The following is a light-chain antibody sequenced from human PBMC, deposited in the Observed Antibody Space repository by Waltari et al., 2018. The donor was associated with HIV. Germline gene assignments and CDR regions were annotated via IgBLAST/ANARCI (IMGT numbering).Light chain of an antibody. CDR2: TAS. J-gene: IGKJ2*01. Sequence: DIQLTQSPSSLSASIGDRVTITCRASQSINTYLSWYQQKPGKAPRPLIHTASSLHTGVPSRFSGSRSGTNFTLTISTLQPEDFATYYCLQTYSFPFTFGHGATLDIK. CDR3: LQTYSFPFT. CDR1: QSINTY. V-gene: IGKV1-39*01.